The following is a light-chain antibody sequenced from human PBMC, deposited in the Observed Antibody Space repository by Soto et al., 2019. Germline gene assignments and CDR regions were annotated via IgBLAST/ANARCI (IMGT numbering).Light chain of an antibody. CDR1: QSVSSSY. CDR2: GAS. CDR3: QQYGSSPRVT. J-gene: IGKJ5*01. V-gene: IGKV3-20*01. Sequence: ELLLAQSACSLPVSPGLIATRSCTSIQSVSSSYLAWYQQKPGQAPRLLIYGASSRATGIPDRLSGSGSGTDFTLTISRLEPEDFAVYYCQQYGSSPRVTFGQGTKLEIK.